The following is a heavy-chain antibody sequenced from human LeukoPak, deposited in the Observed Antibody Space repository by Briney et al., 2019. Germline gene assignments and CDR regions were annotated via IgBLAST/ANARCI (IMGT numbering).Heavy chain of an antibody. J-gene: IGHJ5*02. Sequence: ASVKVSCKASGYTFTGYYMHWVRQAPGQGLEWMGWINPNSGGTNYAQNFQGRVTMTRNTSISTAYMELTSLRSDDTAVYYCARVVRGLGWFDPWGQGTLVTVSS. CDR1: GYTFTGYY. V-gene: IGHV1-2*02. CDR3: ARVVRGLGWFDP. CDR2: INPNSGGT. D-gene: IGHD3-10*01.